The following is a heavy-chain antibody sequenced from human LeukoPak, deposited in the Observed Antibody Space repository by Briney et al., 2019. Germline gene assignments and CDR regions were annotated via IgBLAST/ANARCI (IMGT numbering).Heavy chain of an antibody. J-gene: IGHJ3*02. D-gene: IGHD3-10*01. CDR1: GGIFSTFA. CDR2: IIPILGLS. Sequence: SVKVSCKASGGIFSTFAINWVRQAPGQGLEWMGRIIPILGLSNSAHKFQGRVTITADTSTSTAYMELSSLRSEDTAVYYCAKVRGSDAFDIWGHGTTVTVSS. CDR3: AKVRGSDAFDI. V-gene: IGHV1-69*04.